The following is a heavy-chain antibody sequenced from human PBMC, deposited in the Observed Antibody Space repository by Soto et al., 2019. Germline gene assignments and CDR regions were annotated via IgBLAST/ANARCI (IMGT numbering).Heavy chain of an antibody. CDR1: GFTFSSFA. CDR3: AKGGYTIFGVVIAGVHNWFDP. Sequence: GGSLRLSCAASGFTFSSFAMSWVRQAPGKGLEWVSAISGSGGSTYYADSVKGRFTISRDNSKNTLYLQMNSLRAEDTAVYYCAKGGYTIFGVVIAGVHNWFDPWGQGTLVTVSS. J-gene: IGHJ5*02. CDR2: ISGSGGST. V-gene: IGHV3-23*01. D-gene: IGHD3-3*01.